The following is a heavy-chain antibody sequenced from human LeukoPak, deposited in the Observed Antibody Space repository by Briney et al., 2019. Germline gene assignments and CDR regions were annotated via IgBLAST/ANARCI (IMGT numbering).Heavy chain of an antibody. CDR2: IYYSGST. D-gene: IGHD3-10*01. J-gene: IGHJ4*02. Sequence: SETLSLTCTVSGGSISSHYWSWIRQPPGKGLEWIGYIYYSGSTNYNPSLKSRVTISVDTSKNQFSLKLSSVTAADTAVYYCAREHGVFDYWGQGTLVTVSS. V-gene: IGHV4-59*11. CDR3: AREHGVFDY. CDR1: GGSISSHY.